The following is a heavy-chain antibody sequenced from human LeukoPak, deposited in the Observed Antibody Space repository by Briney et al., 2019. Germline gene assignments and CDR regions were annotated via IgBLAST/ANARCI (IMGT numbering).Heavy chain of an antibody. J-gene: IGHJ4*02. CDR3: AKTTAGNSSGRNPGWPVNY. Sequence: GGSLRLSCAASGFTFNSYAMTWVRQAPGKGLEWVSHVSGSGGITYYADSVKGRFTIFRDNSKNTLYLQMNSLRAEDTAVYYCAKTTAGNSSGRNPGWPVNYWGQGTWSPSPQ. CDR2: VSGSGGIT. CDR1: GFTFNSYA. D-gene: IGHD6-19*01. V-gene: IGHV3-23*01.